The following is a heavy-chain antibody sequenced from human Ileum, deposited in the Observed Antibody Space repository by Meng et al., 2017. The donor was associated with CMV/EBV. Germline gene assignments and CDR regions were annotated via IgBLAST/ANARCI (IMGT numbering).Heavy chain of an antibody. CDR3: ARDRFDP. Sequence: QVQLQASGLGLVKPSEPLSLTCTVSGASLNDYYWSWIRQPAGKGLEWIGRIFATGTTNYNPSLKSRVTMSVDTSKNQFSLKLTSVTAADTAVYFCARDRFDPWGQGALVTVSS. V-gene: IGHV4-4*07. CDR2: IFATGTT. CDR1: GASLNDYY. J-gene: IGHJ5*02.